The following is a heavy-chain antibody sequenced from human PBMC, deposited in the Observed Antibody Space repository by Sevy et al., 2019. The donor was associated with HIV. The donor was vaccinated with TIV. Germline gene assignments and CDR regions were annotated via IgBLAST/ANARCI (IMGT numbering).Heavy chain of an antibody. CDR1: GYTFTDYY. J-gene: IGHJ4*02. Sequence: ASVKVSCKASGYTFTDYYMHWVRQAPGQGLEWMGRINPNSGGTNYAQKFQGRVTMTRDTSISTVYMELSRLTSDDSAVYYCARDGVSSGWYRGYYFDNWGQGTLVTVSS. CDR2: INPNSGGT. CDR3: ARDGVSSGWYRGYYFDN. D-gene: IGHD6-19*01. V-gene: IGHV1-2*06.